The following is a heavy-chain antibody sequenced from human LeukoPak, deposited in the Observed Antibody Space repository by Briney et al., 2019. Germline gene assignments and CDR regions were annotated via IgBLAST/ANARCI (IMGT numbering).Heavy chain of an antibody. CDR1: GASIASHSW. Sequence: SETLSLTCAVSGASIASHSWWSWVRQPPGKGLEWIGEVYHSGGANYKPSLKSRVTISVDTSRNHFSLKLSSVTTADTAVYYCAKDVRYYGMDVWGQGTTVTVSS. CDR3: AKDVRYYGMDV. J-gene: IGHJ6*02. CDR2: VYHSGGA. V-gene: IGHV4/OR15-8*01.